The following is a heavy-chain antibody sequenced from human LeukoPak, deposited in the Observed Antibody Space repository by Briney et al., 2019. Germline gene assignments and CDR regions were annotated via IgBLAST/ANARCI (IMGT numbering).Heavy chain of an antibody. CDR3: AKDLIRITGTSGGWFDP. V-gene: IGHV1-24*01. J-gene: IGHJ5*02. D-gene: IGHD1-20*01. Sequence: ASVKVSCKVSGYTLTELSMHWVRQAPGKGLEWMGGFDPEDGETIYAQKFQGRVTMTRDTSTSTVYMELSSLRSEDTAVYYCAKDLIRITGTSGGWFDPWGQGTLVTVSS. CDR1: GYTLTELS. CDR2: FDPEDGET.